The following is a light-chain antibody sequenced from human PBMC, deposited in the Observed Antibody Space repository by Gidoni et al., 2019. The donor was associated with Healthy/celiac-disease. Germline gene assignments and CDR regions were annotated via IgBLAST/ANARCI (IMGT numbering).Light chain of an antibody. CDR1: QTIRDT. J-gene: IGKJ4*01. CDR2: AAS. V-gene: IGKV3-15*01. Sequence: VMTQSPAILSVSPGEGATLFCRASQTIRDTVAWYQQKPGQAPRLLLYAASTRATGVPSRFSGGGSGTEYTLTITSLQSEDFAVYFCQDYSGWPIFGGGTKVEI. CDR3: QDYSGWPI.